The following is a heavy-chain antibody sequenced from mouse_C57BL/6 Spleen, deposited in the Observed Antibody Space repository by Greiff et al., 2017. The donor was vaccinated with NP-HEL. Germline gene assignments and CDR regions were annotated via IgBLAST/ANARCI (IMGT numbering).Heavy chain of an antibody. CDR1: GYAFTNYL. D-gene: IGHD1-1*01. Sequence: VQVVESGAELVRPGTSVKVSCKASGYAFTNYLIEWVKQRPGQGLEWIGVINPGSGGTNYNEKFKGKATLTVDKSSSTAYMQLSSLTSEDSAVYFCARYTTVNAMDYWGQGTSVTVSS. CDR2: INPGSGGT. V-gene: IGHV1-54*01. J-gene: IGHJ4*01. CDR3: ARYTTVNAMDY.